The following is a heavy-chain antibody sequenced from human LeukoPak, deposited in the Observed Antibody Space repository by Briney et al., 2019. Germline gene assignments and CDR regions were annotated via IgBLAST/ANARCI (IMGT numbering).Heavy chain of an antibody. CDR1: GXTFSRYG. CDR3: ARDVWFGDYRWFDP. CDR2: IRYDGSAY. D-gene: IGHD3-10*01. J-gene: IGHJ5*02. Sequence: GGSLRLSCVASGXTFSRYGIHWVRQPPGKGLEWVAVIRYDGSAYSYADSVKGRFTISRDNSKNTLYLQMSGLRAEDTAVYFCARDVWFGDYRWFDPWGQGTLVTVSS. V-gene: IGHV3-33*01.